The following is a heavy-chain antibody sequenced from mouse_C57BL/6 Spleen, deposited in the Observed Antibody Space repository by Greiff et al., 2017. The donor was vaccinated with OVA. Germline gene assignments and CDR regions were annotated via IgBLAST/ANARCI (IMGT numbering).Heavy chain of an antibody. J-gene: IGHJ4*01. Sequence: EVKLVESGGGLVKPGGSLKLSCAASGFTFSDYGMHWVRQAPEKGLEWVAYISSGGSTIYYADTVKGRFTISRDNAKNTLFLQMTSLRSEDTAMYYCERPYYSNSYAMDYWGQGTSVTVSS. CDR3: ERPYYSNSYAMDY. CDR2: ISSGGSTI. CDR1: GFTFSDYG. D-gene: IGHD2-5*01. V-gene: IGHV5-17*01.